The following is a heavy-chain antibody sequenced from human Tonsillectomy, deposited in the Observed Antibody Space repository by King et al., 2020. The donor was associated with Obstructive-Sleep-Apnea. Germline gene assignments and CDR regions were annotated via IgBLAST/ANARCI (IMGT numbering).Heavy chain of an antibody. CDR1: GYTLTELS. D-gene: IGHD6-19*01. CDR2: FDPENGES. CDR3: VTPGAVAGSGDAFDI. Sequence: QLVQSGAEVKKPGASVKVSCQVSGYTLTELSMHWVRQTPGKGLEWMGGFDPENGESIYAQKFQGRVTMTEDTSTDTAYMELSSLRSEDTAVYYCVTPGAVAGSGDAFDIWGQGTMVTVSS. V-gene: IGHV1-24*01. J-gene: IGHJ3*02.